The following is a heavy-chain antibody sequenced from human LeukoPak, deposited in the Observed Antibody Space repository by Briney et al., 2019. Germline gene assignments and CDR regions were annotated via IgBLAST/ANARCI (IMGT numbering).Heavy chain of an antibody. CDR2: INHSGST. V-gene: IGHV4-34*01. Sequence: PSETLSLTCAVYGRSFSGYYWSWIRQPPGKGLEWIGEINHSGSTNYNPSLKSRVTISVDTSKNQFSLKLSSVTAADTAVYYCARGRGIVATIKVYYFDYWGQGTLVTVSS. J-gene: IGHJ4*02. CDR1: GRSFSGYY. CDR3: ARGRGIVATIKVYYFDY. D-gene: IGHD5-12*01.